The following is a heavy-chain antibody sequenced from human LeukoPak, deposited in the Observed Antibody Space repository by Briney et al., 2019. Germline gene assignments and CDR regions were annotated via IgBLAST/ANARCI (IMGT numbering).Heavy chain of an antibody. D-gene: IGHD2-21*01. CDR1: GGSFSGYY. V-gene: IGHV4-34*01. Sequence: SETLSLTCAVYGGSFSGYYWSWIRQPPGKGLEWIGEINHSGSTNYNPSLKSRVTISVDTSKNQFSLKLSSVTAADTAVYYCAREACGGDCYVDYWGQGTLVTVSS. J-gene: IGHJ4*02. CDR3: AREACGGDCYVDY. CDR2: INHSGST.